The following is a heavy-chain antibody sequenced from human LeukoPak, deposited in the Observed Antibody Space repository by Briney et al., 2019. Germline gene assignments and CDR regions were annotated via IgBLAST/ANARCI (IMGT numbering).Heavy chain of an antibody. CDR3: ARQVHGGNLFDY. V-gene: IGHV4-39*01. CDR2: IYYSGST. Sequence: SETLSLTCTVSGGSISSSSYYWGWIRQPPGKGLEWIGSIYYSGSTYYNPSLKSRVTISVDTSKNQFSLKLSSVTAADTAVYYCARQVHGGNLFDYWGQGTLVTVSS. D-gene: IGHD4-23*01. J-gene: IGHJ4*02. CDR1: GGSISSSSYY.